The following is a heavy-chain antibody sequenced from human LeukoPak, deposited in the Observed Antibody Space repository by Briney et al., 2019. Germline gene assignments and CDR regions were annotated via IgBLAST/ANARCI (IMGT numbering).Heavy chain of an antibody. D-gene: IGHD3-10*01. CDR1: GGSISSYY. J-gene: IGHJ5*02. V-gene: IGHV4-4*07. CDR2: IYTSGST. CDR3: ASTPRHYLGWSDP. Sequence: SETLSLTCTVAGGSISSYYWSWIRQPAGKGLEWIGRIYTSGSTNYNPSLKSRVTISVDTSKNQFSLKLSSVTAADTAVYYCASTPRHYLGWSDPWGQGTLVTVSS.